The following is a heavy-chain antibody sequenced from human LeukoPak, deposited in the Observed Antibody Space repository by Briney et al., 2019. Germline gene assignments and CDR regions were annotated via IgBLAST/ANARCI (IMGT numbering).Heavy chain of an antibody. V-gene: IGHV4-38-2*01. CDR2: IYHSGST. D-gene: IGHD6-19*01. Sequence: SETLSLTCAVSGYSISSGYYWGWIRQPPGKGLEWIGSIYHSGSTYYNPSLKSRVTISVDTSKNQFSLKLSSVTAADTAVYYCARLRAYSSGWTVYYFDYWGQGTLVTVSS. CDR3: ARLRAYSSGWTVYYFDY. CDR1: GYSISSGYY. J-gene: IGHJ4*02.